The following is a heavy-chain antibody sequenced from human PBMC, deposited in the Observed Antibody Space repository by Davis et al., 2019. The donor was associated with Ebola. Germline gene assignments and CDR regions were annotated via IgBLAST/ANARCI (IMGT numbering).Heavy chain of an antibody. CDR1: GGTFSSYA. J-gene: IGHJ6*02. Sequence: SVKVSCKASGGTFSSYAISWVRQAPGQGLAWMGGIMPIFGTADYAQKFQGRVTITADESTNTLYMELSSLRSEDTAVYYCARARTGIVEAAYYYYGMDVWGQGTTVTVSS. CDR3: ARARTGIVEAAYYYYGMDV. V-gene: IGHV1-69*13. D-gene: IGHD6-13*01. CDR2: IMPIFGTA.